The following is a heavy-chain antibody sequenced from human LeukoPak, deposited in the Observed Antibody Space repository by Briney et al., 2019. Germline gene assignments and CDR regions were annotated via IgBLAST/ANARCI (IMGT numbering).Heavy chain of an antibody. J-gene: IGHJ4*02. CDR2: INPNSGGT. V-gene: IGHV1-2*02. D-gene: IGHD3-22*01. Sequence: GASVKVSCKASGYTFTGYYMHWVRQAPGQGLEWMGWINPNSGGTNYAQKFQGRVTMTKDTSISTAYMELGRLKSDDTAGYYCAGGVTYYCDSSGYQFDYWGQGTLVTVSS. CDR3: AGGVTYYCDSSGYQFDY. CDR1: GYTFTGYY.